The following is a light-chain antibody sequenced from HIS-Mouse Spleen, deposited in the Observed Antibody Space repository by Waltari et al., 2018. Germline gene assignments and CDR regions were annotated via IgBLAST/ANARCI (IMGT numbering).Light chain of an antibody. V-gene: IGLV2-14*03. J-gene: IGLJ2*01. CDR1: SSDGGGYNY. Sequence: QSALTQPASVSGSPGPSITISCTGTSSDGGGYNYVSWYQQHPGKAPKLMIYDVSNRPSGVSNRFSGSKSGNTASLTISGLQAEDEADYYCSSYTSSSFNVVFGGGTKLTVL. CDR2: DVS. CDR3: SSYTSSSFNVV.